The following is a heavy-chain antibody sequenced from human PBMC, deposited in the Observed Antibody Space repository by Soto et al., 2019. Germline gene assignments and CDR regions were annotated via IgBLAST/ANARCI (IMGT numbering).Heavy chain of an antibody. J-gene: IGHJ4*02. CDR1: GGSIDSGGYY. V-gene: IGHV4-31*03. D-gene: IGHD3-10*01. Sequence: QVQLQEPGPGLVKPSQTLSLTCSVSGGSIDSGGYYWSWIRQRPGEGLDYIGYISHSGDTYYNPSLRSRTAILSDRSRNQFSLRLSSVTPADTAVYYCARGFLYFGVTYLDYWGQGAQVTVSS. CDR3: ARGFLYFGVTYLDY. CDR2: ISHSGDT.